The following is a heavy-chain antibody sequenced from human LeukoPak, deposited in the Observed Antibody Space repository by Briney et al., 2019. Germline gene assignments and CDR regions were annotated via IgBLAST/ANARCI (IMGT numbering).Heavy chain of an antibody. D-gene: IGHD3-10*01. CDR3: ARDSGTTGEVKFDP. CDR1: GGSVSSYY. Sequence: SETLSLTCTVSGGSVSSYYWSWIRQTPEKGLEWIGYMSYSGRTDYGPSLKSRVTLSVDTSNNHFSLKLRSVTAADTAIYYCARDSGTTGEVKFDPWGQGTLVTVSS. J-gene: IGHJ5*02. V-gene: IGHV4-59*02. CDR2: MSYSGRT.